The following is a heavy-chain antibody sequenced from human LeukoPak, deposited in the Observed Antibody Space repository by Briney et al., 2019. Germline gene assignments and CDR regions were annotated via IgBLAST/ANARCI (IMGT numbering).Heavy chain of an antibody. Sequence: SETLSLTCTVSGGSISTGNYYWGWIRQPPGKGLEWIGEINHSGSTNYSPSLKSRVTISVDTSKNQFSLKLSSVTAADTAVYYCARGRGYCDGGSCDGFDYWGQGTLVTVSS. CDR1: GGSISTGNYY. CDR2: INHSGST. CDR3: ARGRGYCDGGSCDGFDY. V-gene: IGHV4-39*07. J-gene: IGHJ4*02. D-gene: IGHD2-15*01.